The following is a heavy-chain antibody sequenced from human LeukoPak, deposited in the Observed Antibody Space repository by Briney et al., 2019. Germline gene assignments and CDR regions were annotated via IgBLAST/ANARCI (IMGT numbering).Heavy chain of an antibody. CDR1: GGTFSSYA. CDR2: IIPIFGIA. CDR3: ARGSGITMVRGVLDELIYYGMYV. J-gene: IGHJ6*02. V-gene: IGHV1-69*04. D-gene: IGHD3-10*01. Sequence: GSSVKVSCKASGGTFSSYAISWVRQAPGQGLEWMGRIIPIFGIANYAQKFQGRVTITADKSTSTAYMELSSLRSEDTAVYYCARGSGITMVRGVLDELIYYGMYVWGQGTTVTVSS.